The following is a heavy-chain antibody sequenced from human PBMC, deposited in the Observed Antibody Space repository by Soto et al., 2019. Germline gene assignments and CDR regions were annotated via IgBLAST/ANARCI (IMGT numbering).Heavy chain of an antibody. Sequence: EVQLVESGGGLVQPGGSLRLSCAASGFTFSSYSMNWVRQAPGKGLEWASYISSSSNTIYYADSVKGRFTISRDNAKNSLYLQMNSLRAEDTGVYSCVRDAPPDDYWGQGTLVTVSS. CDR2: ISSSSNTI. J-gene: IGHJ4*02. CDR3: VRDAPPDDY. V-gene: IGHV3-48*01. CDR1: GFTFSSYS.